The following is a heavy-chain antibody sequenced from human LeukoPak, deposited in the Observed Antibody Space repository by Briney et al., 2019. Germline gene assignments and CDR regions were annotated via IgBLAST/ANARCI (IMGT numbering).Heavy chain of an antibody. CDR1: GFTFSSYG. V-gene: IGHV3-30*03. Sequence: GGSLRLSCAASGFTFSSYGMHWVRQAPGKGLEWMAVISYDGTNKYYADSVKGRFTISRDNSKNTLYLQMNSLRAEDTAVYYCARVPLSYGEHGPFDYWGQGTLVTVSS. CDR2: ISYDGTNK. D-gene: IGHD1-26*01. CDR3: ARVPLSYGEHGPFDY. J-gene: IGHJ4*02.